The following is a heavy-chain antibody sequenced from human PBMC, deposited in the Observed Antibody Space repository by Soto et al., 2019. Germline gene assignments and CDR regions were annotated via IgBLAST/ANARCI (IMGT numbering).Heavy chain of an antibody. CDR3: ARGGIAAHYNY. CDR2: ISSSSSYI. D-gene: IGHD6-13*01. CDR1: GFTFNSYS. J-gene: IGHJ4*02. Sequence: GGSLTLSCAASGFTFNSYSMNWVCHAPGKGLEWVSSISSSSSYIYYADSVEGRFTISRDNAKNSLYLQMNSLRAEDTAVYYCARGGIAAHYNYWGQGTLVTSPQ. V-gene: IGHV3-21*01.